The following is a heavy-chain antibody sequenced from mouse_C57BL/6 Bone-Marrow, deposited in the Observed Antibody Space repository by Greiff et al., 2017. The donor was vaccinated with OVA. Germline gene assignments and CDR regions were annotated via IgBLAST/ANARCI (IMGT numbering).Heavy chain of an antibody. D-gene: IGHD1-1*01. Sequence: QVQLQQSGAELVKPGASVKLSCKASGYTFTSYWMHWVKQRPGQGLEWIGMIHPNSGSTNYNEKFKSKATLTVDKSSSTAYMQLSSLTSEDSAVYYCAGITTVPLYYFDYWGQGTTLTVSS. CDR1: GYTFTSYW. J-gene: IGHJ2*01. CDR3: AGITTVPLYYFDY. V-gene: IGHV1-64*01. CDR2: IHPNSGST.